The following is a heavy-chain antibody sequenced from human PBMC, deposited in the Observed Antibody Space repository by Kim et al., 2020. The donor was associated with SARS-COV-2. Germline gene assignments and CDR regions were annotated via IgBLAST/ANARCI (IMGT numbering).Heavy chain of an antibody. CDR2: INPNSGGT. D-gene: IGHD6-13*01. CDR1: GYTFTGYY. CDR3: ARDPRDRGVAAAGLPWFDP. V-gene: IGHV1-2*06. Sequence: ASVKVSCKASGYTFTGYYMHWVRQAPGQGLEWMGRINPNSGGTNYAQKFQGRVTMTRDTSISTAYMELSRLRSDDTAVYYCARDPRDRGVAAAGLPWFDPWGQGTLVTVSS. J-gene: IGHJ5*02.